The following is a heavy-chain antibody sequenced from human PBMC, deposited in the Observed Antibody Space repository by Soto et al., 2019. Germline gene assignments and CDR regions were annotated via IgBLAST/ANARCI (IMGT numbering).Heavy chain of an antibody. CDR3: AKDLWGFWFDP. V-gene: IGHV3-30*18. Sequence: QVQLVESGGGVVQPGRSLRLSCAASGFTFSSYGMHWVRQAPGKGLEWVAVISYDGSNKYYADSVKGRFTISKDNSKNTLYLQMNSVRAEDTAVYYCAKDLWGFWFDPWGQGTLVTVSS. CDR1: GFTFSSYG. J-gene: IGHJ5*02. D-gene: IGHD1-26*01. CDR2: ISYDGSNK.